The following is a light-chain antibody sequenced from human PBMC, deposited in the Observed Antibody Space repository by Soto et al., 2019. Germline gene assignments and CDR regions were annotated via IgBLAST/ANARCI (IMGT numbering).Light chain of an antibody. CDR3: QSSDNSDHVV. V-gene: IGLV6-57*04. CDR2: EDN. J-gene: IGLJ2*01. Sequence: NFMLTQPHSVSESPGKTVTISCTRSSGSIASNFVQWYQQRPGSAPTTVIYEDNQRPSGVPDRFSGSIDGSSNSASLTISGLKTEDEADYYCQSSDNSDHVVFGGGTKPPS. CDR1: SGSIASNF.